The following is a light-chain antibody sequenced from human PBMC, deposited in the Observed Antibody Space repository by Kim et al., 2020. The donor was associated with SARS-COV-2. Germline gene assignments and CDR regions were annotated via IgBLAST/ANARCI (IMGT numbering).Light chain of an antibody. CDR2: RDK. CDR1: NIENKN. Sequence: SYELTQPLSVSVALGQTATIPCGGNNIENKNVHWYHQRPGQAPVLVMYRDKKRPSGIPERLSGSNSGNTATLTISSVEAGDEGDYYCQVWDSRTVVFGGG. CDR3: QVWDSRTVV. J-gene: IGLJ2*01. V-gene: IGLV3-9*01.